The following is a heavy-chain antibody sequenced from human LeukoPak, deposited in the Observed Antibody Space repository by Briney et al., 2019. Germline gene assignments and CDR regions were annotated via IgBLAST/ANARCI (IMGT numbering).Heavy chain of an antibody. CDR3: ARDSSGWFRSFDY. CDR1: GFTFSSYG. V-gene: IGHV3-33*01. Sequence: GGSLRLSCAASGFTFSSYGMHWVRQAPGKGLEWVAVIWYDGSNKYYADSVKGRFTISRDNSKNTLYLQMNSLRAEDTAVYYYARDSSGWFRSFDYWGQGTLVTVSS. D-gene: IGHD6-13*01. J-gene: IGHJ4*02. CDR2: IWYDGSNK.